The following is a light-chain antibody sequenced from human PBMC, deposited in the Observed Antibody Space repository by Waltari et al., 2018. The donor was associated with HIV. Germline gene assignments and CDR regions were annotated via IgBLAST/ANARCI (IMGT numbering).Light chain of an antibody. Sequence: EIVLTQSPGTLSLSPGERATLSCRASQNVGSNYLAWYQQRPGQTPRLLIYDASSRATGIPDRFSGSGSGTDFTLTITRLEPEDFAVYYCQQYGSSPLFTFGPGTKVDIK. CDR2: DAS. J-gene: IGKJ3*01. CDR1: QNVGSNY. CDR3: QQYGSSPLFT. V-gene: IGKV3-20*01.